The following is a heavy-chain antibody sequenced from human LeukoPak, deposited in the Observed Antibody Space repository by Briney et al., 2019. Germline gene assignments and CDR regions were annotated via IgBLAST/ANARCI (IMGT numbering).Heavy chain of an antibody. CDR2: ISSYSTYI. D-gene: IGHD3-22*01. Sequence: GSLRLSCAASGFSFSDYSMNWVRQASGKGLEWVSFISSYSTYIYYADSLKGRFTISRDNAKNSLYLQMNSLRAEDTAVYYCARDSFAGYDSSGYSSYDYWGQGTLVTVSS. J-gene: IGHJ4*02. V-gene: IGHV3-21*01. CDR1: GFSFSDYS. CDR3: ARDSFAGYDSSGYSSYDY.